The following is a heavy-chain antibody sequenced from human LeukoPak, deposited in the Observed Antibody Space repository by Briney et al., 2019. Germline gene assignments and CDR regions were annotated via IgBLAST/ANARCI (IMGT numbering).Heavy chain of an antibody. V-gene: IGHV4-59*01. J-gene: IGHJ4*02. CDR1: SGSISSFY. CDR3: ARTPRAYFLDY. D-gene: IGHD2-15*01. CDR2: IYYTGST. Sequence: SETLSLTCSVSSGSISSFYWSWIRQPPGKGLEWIGYIYYTGSTRYNPSLKSRVTMSVDTSKNQFSLNLRSVTAADTAVYSCARTPRAYFLDYWGQGILVTVSS.